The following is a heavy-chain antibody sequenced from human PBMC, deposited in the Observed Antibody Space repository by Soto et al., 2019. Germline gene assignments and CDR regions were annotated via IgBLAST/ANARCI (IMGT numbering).Heavy chain of an antibody. Sequence: QGPLLQSGAEVKKLGSSLTVSSKASGGTFSSYAIHWVRQAPGQGLDWMGGITPMYGPAKYAQRFQGRVTITADESTTTVYMELTSLTSQATAVYYCARVTSMVRGVIDNWFDPWGHGTLVTVSS. D-gene: IGHD3-10*01. V-gene: IGHV1-69*01. CDR2: ITPMYGPA. CDR1: GGTFSSYA. J-gene: IGHJ5*02. CDR3: ARVTSMVRGVIDNWFDP.